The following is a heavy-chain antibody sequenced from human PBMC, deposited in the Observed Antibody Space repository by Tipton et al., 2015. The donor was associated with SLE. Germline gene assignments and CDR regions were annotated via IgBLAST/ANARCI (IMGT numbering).Heavy chain of an antibody. J-gene: IGHJ4*02. V-gene: IGHV3-30*02. Sequence: SLRLSCAASGFTFSSYGMHWVRQAPGKGLEWVAFIRYAGSNKYYADSVKGRFTISRDNSKNTLYLPMTSLRAEDTAVCYCAKVLEGFWSALGYWGQGTLVSVSS. D-gene: IGHD3-3*01. CDR2: IRYAGSNK. CDR1: GFTFSSYG. CDR3: AKVLEGFWSALGY.